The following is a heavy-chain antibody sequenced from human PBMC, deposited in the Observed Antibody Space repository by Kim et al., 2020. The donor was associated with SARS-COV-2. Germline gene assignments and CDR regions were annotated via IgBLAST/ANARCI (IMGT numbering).Heavy chain of an antibody. CDR2: IFYSGST. Sequence: SETLSLTCTVSGGSISSSSYYWGWIRQPPGKGLEWIGSIFYSGSTYYNPSLKSRVTISVDTSKNQFSLKLSSVTAADTAVYYCARSVGYCSGGSCYFPDYWGQGPLVTVSS. V-gene: IGHV4-39*01. D-gene: IGHD2-15*01. CDR1: GGSISSSSYY. J-gene: IGHJ4*02. CDR3: ARSVGYCSGGSCYFPDY.